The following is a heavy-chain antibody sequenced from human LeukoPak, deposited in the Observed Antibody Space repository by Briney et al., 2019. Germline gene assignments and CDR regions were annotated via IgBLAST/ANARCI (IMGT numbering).Heavy chain of an antibody. J-gene: IGHJ6*03. CDR2: IKQDGSEN. V-gene: IGHV3-7*01. CDR1: GFTFSSYF. CDR3: AKDGSMPWGYYMDV. Sequence: GGSLRLSCAASGFTFSSYFMSWVRQAPGKGLEWVANIKQDGSENYYVDSLKGRFTISRDNAKNSVYLQMNSLRAEDTAVYYCAKDGSMPWGYYMDVWGKGTTVTISS. D-gene: IGHD2/OR15-2a*01.